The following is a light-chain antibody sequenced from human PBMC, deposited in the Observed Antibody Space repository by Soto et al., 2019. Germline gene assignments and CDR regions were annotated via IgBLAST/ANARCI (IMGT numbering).Light chain of an antibody. CDR2: GAS. CDR1: QSGNRNY. CDR3: QQYGTA. J-gene: IGKJ3*01. V-gene: IGKV3-20*01. Sequence: EIVLTQSPGTLSLSPGERATLSCRVSQSGNRNYLAWYQQKPGQAPRLLIYGASTRATGIPDRFSGSGSGTDFTLTISRLEPEDFAVYYCQQYGTAFGPGTKVDVK.